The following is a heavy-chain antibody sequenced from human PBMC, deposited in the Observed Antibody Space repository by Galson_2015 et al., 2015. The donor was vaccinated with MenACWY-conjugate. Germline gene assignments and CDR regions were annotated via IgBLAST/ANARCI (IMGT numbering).Heavy chain of an antibody. CDR1: GYIFTTYW. Sequence: QSGAEVKKPGESLKISCTASGYIFTTYWIAWVRQMPGKGLEWTGLISPGDSNTRYSPSFQGQVTISADKSISTVYLQWSSLKASDTAMYYCARHPPGGRGMDVWGQGTAVTVSS. V-gene: IGHV5-51*01. J-gene: IGHJ6*02. CDR2: ISPGDSNT. CDR3: ARHPPGGRGMDV. D-gene: IGHD1-26*01.